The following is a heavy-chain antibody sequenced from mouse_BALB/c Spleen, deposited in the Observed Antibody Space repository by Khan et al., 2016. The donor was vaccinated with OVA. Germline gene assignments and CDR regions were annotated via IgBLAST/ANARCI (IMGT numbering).Heavy chain of an antibody. V-gene: IGHV3-2*02. CDR2: ISYSGST. CDR1: GYSITSDYA. J-gene: IGHJ3*01. Sequence: EVQLQESGPGLVKPSQSLSLTCTVTGYSITSDYAWNWIRQFPENKLEWMGYISYSGSTTYNPSLKSRISITRDTSKNQFFLQLNSVTTEDTATYYCARWFTYWGQGILVTVSA. CDR3: ARWFTY.